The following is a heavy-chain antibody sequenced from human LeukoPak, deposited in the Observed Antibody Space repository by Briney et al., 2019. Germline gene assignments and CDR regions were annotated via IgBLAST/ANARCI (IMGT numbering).Heavy chain of an antibody. CDR1: GFTFSSYS. Sequence: PGGSLRLSCAASGFTFSSYSMNWVRQAPGKGLEWVSSISSSSYIYYADSVKGRFTISRDNAKNSLYLQMNSLRAEDTAVYYCARGQDSSSWYAGYYYYMDVWGKGTTVTVSS. CDR2: ISSSSYI. CDR3: ARGQDSSSWYAGYYYYMDV. V-gene: IGHV3-21*01. D-gene: IGHD6-13*01. J-gene: IGHJ6*03.